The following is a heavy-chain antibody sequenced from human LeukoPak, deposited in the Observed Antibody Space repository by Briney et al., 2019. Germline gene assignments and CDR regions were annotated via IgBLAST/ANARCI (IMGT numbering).Heavy chain of an antibody. V-gene: IGHV3-23*01. CDR1: GFTFSSYA. CDR3: AKDPDYDSSGYNNWFDP. J-gene: IGHJ5*02. Sequence: GGSPRLSCAASGFTFSSYAMSWVRQAPGKGLEWVSAISGSGGSTYYADSVKGRFTISRDNSKNTLYLQMNSLRAEDTAVYYCAKDPDYDSSGYNNWFDPWGQGTLVTVSS. D-gene: IGHD3-22*01. CDR2: ISGSGGST.